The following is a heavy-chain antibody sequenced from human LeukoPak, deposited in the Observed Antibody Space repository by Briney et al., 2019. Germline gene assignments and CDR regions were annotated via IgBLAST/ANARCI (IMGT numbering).Heavy chain of an antibody. D-gene: IGHD4-17*01. CDR2: IRVSGGST. CDR1: GFTFSSYA. Sequence: PGGSLRLSCAASGFTFSSYAMSWVRQAPGKGLEWVSAIRVSGGSTYYADSVKGRFTISRDNSKNTLYLQMNSLRAEDTAVYYCAKSGGAYGDYEYDYWGQGTLVTVSS. V-gene: IGHV3-23*01. CDR3: AKSGGAYGDYEYDY. J-gene: IGHJ4*02.